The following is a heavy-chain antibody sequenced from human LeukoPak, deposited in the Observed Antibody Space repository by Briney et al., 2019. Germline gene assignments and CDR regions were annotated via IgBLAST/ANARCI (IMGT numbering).Heavy chain of an antibody. Sequence: SETLSLTCTVSGGSISSYYWSWIRQPPGKGLEWIGYIYYSGSTSYNPSLKSRVTISVDTSRKQFSLKLSSVNAADTAFYYCARYIVSYPHNAFNIWGQGTMFTVSS. CDR1: GGSISSYY. CDR2: IYYSGST. J-gene: IGHJ3*02. D-gene: IGHD1-26*01. CDR3: ARYIVSYPHNAFNI. V-gene: IGHV4-59*01.